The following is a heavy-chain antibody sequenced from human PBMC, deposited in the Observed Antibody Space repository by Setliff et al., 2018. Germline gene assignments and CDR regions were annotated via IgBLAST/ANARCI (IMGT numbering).Heavy chain of an antibody. CDR1: GFTFTNYA. Sequence: GGSLRLSCAASGFTFTNYAMTWVRQAPGKGLEFVSGVTQGDNRYYGDSVKGRFTISRDNSKNTVYLQMNSLRVEDTAIYYCAKDRVPDGKWDFDYWGQGILVTVSS. CDR2: VTQGDNR. CDR3: AKDRVPDGKWDFDY. D-gene: IGHD2-8*01. V-gene: IGHV3-23*01. J-gene: IGHJ4*02.